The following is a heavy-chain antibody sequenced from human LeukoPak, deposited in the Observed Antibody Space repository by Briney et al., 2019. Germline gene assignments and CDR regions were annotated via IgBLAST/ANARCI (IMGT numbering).Heavy chain of an antibody. Sequence: SDTLSLTCTVSGGSISGYYWSWIRQPPGKGLEWIGYISYSGSTNYNPSLKSRVTISVDESKHEFSLKLTSVTAADTAVYYCASGGLVSRYLDHWGQGTLVTVSP. J-gene: IGHJ4*02. CDR1: GGSISGYY. V-gene: IGHV4-59*07. CDR3: ASGGLVSRYLDH. D-gene: IGHD3-9*01. CDR2: ISYSGST.